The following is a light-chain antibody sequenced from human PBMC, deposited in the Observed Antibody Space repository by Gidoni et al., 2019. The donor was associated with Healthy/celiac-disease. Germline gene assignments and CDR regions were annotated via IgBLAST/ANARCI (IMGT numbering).Light chain of an antibody. CDR3: MQGTPGGT. Sequence: DVVMTQSPLSLPVTLGQPASISCRSSQSLVYSDGNTYLNWFQQRPGQSPRRRIYKVSNRDSGVPDRFSGSGSGTDFTLKISRVEAEDVGVYYCMQGTPGGTFGQGTKVEIK. V-gene: IGKV2-30*01. CDR1: QSLVYSDGNTY. J-gene: IGKJ1*01. CDR2: KVS.